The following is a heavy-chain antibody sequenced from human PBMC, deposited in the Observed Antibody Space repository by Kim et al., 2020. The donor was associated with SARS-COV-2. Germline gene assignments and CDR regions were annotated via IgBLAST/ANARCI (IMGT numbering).Heavy chain of an antibody. J-gene: IGHJ6*01. CDR3: ARAGPTLPLLVSSLAYYY. CDR1: GGSFSGYY. CDR2: INHSGST. Sequence: SETLSLTCAVYGGSFSGYYWSWIRQPPGKGLEWIGEINHSGSTNYNPSLKSRVTISVDTSKNQFSLKLSSVTAADTAVYYCARAGPTLPLLVSSLAYYY. D-gene: IGHD2-21*02. V-gene: IGHV4-34*01.